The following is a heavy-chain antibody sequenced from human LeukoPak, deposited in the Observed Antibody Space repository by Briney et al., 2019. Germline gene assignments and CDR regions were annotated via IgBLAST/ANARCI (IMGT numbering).Heavy chain of an antibody. CDR1: GYTFTSYY. V-gene: IGHV1-46*01. J-gene: IGHJ5*02. CDR3: ARVLGGGTSWFDP. Sequence: ASVKVSCKASGYTFTSYYMHWGRQAPGQGLEWMGIINPSGGSTSYAQKFQGRVTMTRDTSTSTVYMELSSLRSEDTAVYYCARVLGGGTSWFDPWGQGTLATVSS. CDR2: INPSGGST. D-gene: IGHD3-16*01.